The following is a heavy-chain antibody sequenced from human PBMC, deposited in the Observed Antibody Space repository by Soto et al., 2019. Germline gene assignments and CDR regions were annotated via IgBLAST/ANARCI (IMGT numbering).Heavy chain of an antibody. J-gene: IGHJ4*02. CDR3: AKDPPNRRSLPDY. Sequence: QVQLVESGGGVVQPGRSLRLACVASGFIFSGHGMHWVRQVPGKGLEWVAVVSYDGRYTHYADSVKGRFTISRDNSKNKVLLEMNRLRGEDAAREYRAKDPPNRRSLPDYRGQGTLVTVSS. D-gene: IGHD6-13*01. CDR1: GFIFSGHG. CDR2: VSYDGRYT. V-gene: IGHV3-30*18.